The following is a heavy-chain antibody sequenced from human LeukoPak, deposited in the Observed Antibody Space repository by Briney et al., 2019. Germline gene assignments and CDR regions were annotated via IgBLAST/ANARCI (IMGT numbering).Heavy chain of an antibody. D-gene: IGHD6-13*01. Sequence: GGSLRPSCAASGFTFSNYLMHWVRQAPGKGLVWVSRINSDGSSTSYADSVKGRFTISRDNAKNTLYLQMNSLRAEDTAVYYCARVWGGSGAAAGTHDYWGQGTLVTVSS. CDR1: GFTFSNYL. CDR2: INSDGSST. CDR3: ARVWGGSGAAAGTHDY. V-gene: IGHV3-74*01. J-gene: IGHJ4*02.